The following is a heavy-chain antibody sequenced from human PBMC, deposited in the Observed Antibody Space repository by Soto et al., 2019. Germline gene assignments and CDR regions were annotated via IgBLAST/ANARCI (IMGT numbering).Heavy chain of an antibody. CDR3: AKGRGTYYDFWSGYWGAFDI. CDR1: GFTFSSYG. Sequence: QVQLVESGGGVVQPGRSLRLSCAASGFTFSSYGMHWVRQAPGKGLEWVAVISYDGSNKYYADSVKGRFTISRDNSKNTLYLDMNSLRAEDTAGYYCAKGRGTYYDFWSGYWGAFDIWGQGTMVTVSS. J-gene: IGHJ3*02. V-gene: IGHV3-30*18. D-gene: IGHD3-3*01. CDR2: ISYDGSNK.